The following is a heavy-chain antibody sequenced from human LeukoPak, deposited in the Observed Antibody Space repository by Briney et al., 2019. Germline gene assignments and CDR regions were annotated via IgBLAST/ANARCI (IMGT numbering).Heavy chain of an antibody. CDR1: GYTFSNYD. V-gene: IGHV1-8*01. Sequence: GASVKVSCKASGYTFSNYDINWVRQAPGQGLEGMGWMNPKSGSTGYAQKFQGRVTMTRDTSISTAYMELSSLTSEDTAKYYCARGPRDYDESIRYNWFDPWGQGTPVTVSS. D-gene: IGHD4-17*01. J-gene: IGHJ5*02. CDR2: MNPKSGST. CDR3: ARGPRDYDESIRYNWFDP.